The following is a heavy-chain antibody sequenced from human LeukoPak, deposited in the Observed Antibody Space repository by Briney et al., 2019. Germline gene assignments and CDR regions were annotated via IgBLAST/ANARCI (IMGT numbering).Heavy chain of an antibody. CDR3: ARDAQWELRAFDV. Sequence: SVKVSCKASGGTFSSYAISWVRQAPGQGLEWMGGIIPVFDRPTYAQNFEGRVTITADKSTNTTYMEITSLTSDDTAVYYCARDAQWELRAFDVWGRGTMVIVSS. D-gene: IGHD4-23*01. J-gene: IGHJ3*01. CDR2: IIPVFDRP. CDR1: GGTFSSYA. V-gene: IGHV1-69*06.